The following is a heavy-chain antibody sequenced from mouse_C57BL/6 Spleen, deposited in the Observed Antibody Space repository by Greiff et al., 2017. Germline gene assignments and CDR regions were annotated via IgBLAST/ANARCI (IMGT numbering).Heavy chain of an antibody. V-gene: IGHV5-9-1*02. J-gene: IGHJ3*01. Sequence: DVHLVESGEGLVKPGGSLKLSCAASGFTFSSYAMSWVRQTPEKRLEWVAYISSGGDYIYYAAPVKGRFTISRDNARHTLYLQMSSLKSEDTAMYYCTRDTTVVATPSWFAYWGQGTLVTVS. CDR3: TRDTTVVATPSWFAY. D-gene: IGHD1-1*01. CDR1: GFTFSSYA. CDR2: ISSGGDYI.